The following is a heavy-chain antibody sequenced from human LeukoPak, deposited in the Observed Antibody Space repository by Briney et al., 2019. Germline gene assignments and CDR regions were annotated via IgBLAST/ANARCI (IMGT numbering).Heavy chain of an antibody. CDR1: GYTFTGYY. Sequence: GASVKVSCKASGYTFTGYYMHWVRQAPGQGLEWMGWINPNSGGTNYAQKFQGRVTMTRDTSISTAYMELSRLRSDDTAVYYCARATGQYRPYYFDYWGQGTLVTVSS. D-gene: IGHD1-1*01. CDR2: INPNSGGT. CDR3: ARATGQYRPYYFDY. V-gene: IGHV1-2*02. J-gene: IGHJ4*02.